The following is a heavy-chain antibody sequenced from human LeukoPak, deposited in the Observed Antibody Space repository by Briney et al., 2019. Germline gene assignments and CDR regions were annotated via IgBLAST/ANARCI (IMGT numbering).Heavy chain of an antibody. CDR3: ARSTGPIDY. CDR1: GGSFSGYS. V-gene: IGHV4-34*01. D-gene: IGHD1-1*01. Sequence: SETLSLTCAVYGGSFSGYSWSWIRQPPGKGLEWIGEINHSGSTIYNPSLKSRVTISVDTSKNQISLQLNSVTPEDTAVYYCARSTGPIDYWGQGTLVTVSS. J-gene: IGHJ4*02. CDR2: INHSGST.